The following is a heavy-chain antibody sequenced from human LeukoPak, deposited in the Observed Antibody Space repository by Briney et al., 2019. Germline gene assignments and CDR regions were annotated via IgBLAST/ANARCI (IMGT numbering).Heavy chain of an antibody. Sequence: ASVKVSCKASRYTFTDYYLHWVRQAPGQGLEWMGWINPNNGDTNYAQKFRGRVTMTRDTSISTAYVELSRLGSDDTAVYFCARDYYKGGGDFWGQGTLVTVSS. CDR1: RYTFTDYY. J-gene: IGHJ4*02. CDR2: INPNNGDT. CDR3: ARDYYKGGGDF. V-gene: IGHV1-2*02. D-gene: IGHD1-26*01.